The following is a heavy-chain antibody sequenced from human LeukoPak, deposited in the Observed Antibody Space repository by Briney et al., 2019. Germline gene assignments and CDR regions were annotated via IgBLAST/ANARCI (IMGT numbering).Heavy chain of an antibody. CDR3: ARDPYYYDSSGLKTRDAFDT. Sequence: PSETLSLTCTVSGGSISSYYWSWIRQPAGKGLEWIGRIYTSGSTNYNPSLKSRVTMSVDTSKNQFSLKLSSVTAADTAVYYCARDPYYYDSSGLKTRDAFDTWGQGTMVTVSS. CDR1: GGSISSYY. V-gene: IGHV4-4*07. D-gene: IGHD3-22*01. CDR2: IYTSGST. J-gene: IGHJ3*02.